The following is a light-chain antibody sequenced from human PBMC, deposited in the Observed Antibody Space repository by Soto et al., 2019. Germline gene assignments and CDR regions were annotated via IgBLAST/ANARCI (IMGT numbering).Light chain of an antibody. CDR2: EGS. J-gene: IGLJ1*01. CDR3: CSYAGIRILYV. V-gene: IGLV2-23*01. CDR1: SSDVGSYNL. Sequence: QSVLTQPASVSGSPGQSITISCTGTSSDVGSYNLVSWYQQHPGKAPKLMIYEGSKRPSGVSNRFSGSKSGNTASLTISGLQAEDEADYYCCSYAGIRILYVFGTGTKVTV.